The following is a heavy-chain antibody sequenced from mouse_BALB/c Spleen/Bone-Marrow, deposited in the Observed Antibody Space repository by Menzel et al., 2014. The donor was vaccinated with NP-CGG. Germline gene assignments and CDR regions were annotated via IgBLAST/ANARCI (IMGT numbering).Heavy chain of an antibody. CDR1: GYAFTNYW. CDR3: SREITRYAVDY. V-gene: IGHV1-54*01. CDR2: INPGSGGV. J-gene: IGHJ4*01. D-gene: IGHD2-4*01. Sequence: VQLQQSGAELVRPGTSVKVSCKASGYAFTNYWIEWVKQRPGQGLEWIGVINPGSGGVNYNEKFKGKATLTADKSSSTAYIQLSSLTSDDSAVYFCSREITRYAVDYWGQGPSVTVHS.